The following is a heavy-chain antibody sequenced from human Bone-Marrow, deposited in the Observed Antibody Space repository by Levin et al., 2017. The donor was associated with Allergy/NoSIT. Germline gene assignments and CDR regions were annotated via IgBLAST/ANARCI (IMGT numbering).Heavy chain of an antibody. V-gene: IGHV3-66*04. Sequence: GGSLRLSCAASEFTVSNNHMNWVRQAPGKGLEWVSLIYSGGSTYYADSVKGRFTISRDNSKNTPYLQMNSLRAEDTAVYYCAGHTAGEDWGQGALVTVSS. CDR2: IYSGGST. CDR3: AGHTAGED. D-gene: IGHD7-27*01. CDR1: EFTVSNNH. J-gene: IGHJ1*01.